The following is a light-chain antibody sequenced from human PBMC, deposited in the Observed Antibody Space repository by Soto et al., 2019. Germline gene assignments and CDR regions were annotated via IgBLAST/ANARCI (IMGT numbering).Light chain of an antibody. CDR3: SSYTRNSTLV. CDR2: EVS. V-gene: IGLV2-14*01. J-gene: IGLJ2*01. CDR1: SSDVGGYNY. Sequence: QSVLTQPASVSGSPGQSITISCTGTSSDVGGYNYVSWYQQNPGKAPKLMIYEVSNRPSGVSNRFSGSKSGNTASLTISGLQAEDEADYYCSSYTRNSTLVFGGGTKLTVL.